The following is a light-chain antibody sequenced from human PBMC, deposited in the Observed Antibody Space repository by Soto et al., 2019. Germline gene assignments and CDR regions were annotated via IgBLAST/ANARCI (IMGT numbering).Light chain of an antibody. CDR3: QAWDSSNVV. Sequence: SYELTQPLSVSVSPGQTASITCSGDKLGDKYACWYQQKPGQSPVLVIYQDSKRPSGIPERISGSKSGNTATLTISGTQAMDEADYYCQAWDSSNVVFGGGTKLTVL. J-gene: IGLJ2*01. CDR2: QDS. V-gene: IGLV3-1*01. CDR1: KLGDKY.